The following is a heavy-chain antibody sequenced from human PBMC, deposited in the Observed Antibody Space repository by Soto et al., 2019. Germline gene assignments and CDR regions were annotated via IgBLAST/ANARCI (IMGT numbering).Heavy chain of an antibody. CDR3: ARAGSSGWYVY. CDR1: GYTFTAYY. Sequence: ASVKVSCKASGYTFTAYYMRWVRQAPGQGREWMGWINPNSGGTNYAQKFQGRVTMTRDTSIITAYMELSSLRSDDTAVYYCARAGSSGWYVYWGQGXLVTVSS. CDR2: INPNSGGT. V-gene: IGHV1-2*02. D-gene: IGHD6-19*01. J-gene: IGHJ4*02.